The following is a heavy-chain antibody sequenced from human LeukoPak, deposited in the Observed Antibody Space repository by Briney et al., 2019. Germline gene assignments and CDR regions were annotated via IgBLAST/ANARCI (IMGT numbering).Heavy chain of an antibody. J-gene: IGHJ4*02. Sequence: ASVKVSCKASGYTFTGYYMHWVRQAPGQVLEWMVRINPNSGGTNYAQKFQGRVTMTRDTSISTAYMELSRLRSDDTAVYYCARVYRLYSSSSMGYWGQGTLVTVSS. V-gene: IGHV1-2*06. CDR1: GYTFTGYY. CDR3: ARVYRLYSSSSMGY. CDR2: INPNSGGT. D-gene: IGHD6-6*01.